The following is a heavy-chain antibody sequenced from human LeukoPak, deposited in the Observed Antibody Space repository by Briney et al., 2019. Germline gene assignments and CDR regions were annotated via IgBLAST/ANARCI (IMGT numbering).Heavy chain of an antibody. V-gene: IGHV3-30*02. CDR2: IRYDGSNK. CDR1: GFTFSSYG. J-gene: IGHJ4*02. D-gene: IGHD3-22*01. CDR3: TTGFYDSGGAFGY. Sequence: PGGSLRLSCAASGFTFSSYGMHWVRQAPGKGLEWVAFIRYDGSNKYYADSVKGRFTISRDNSKNTLYLQMNSLRAEDTAVYYCTTGFYDSGGAFGYWGQGTLVTVSS.